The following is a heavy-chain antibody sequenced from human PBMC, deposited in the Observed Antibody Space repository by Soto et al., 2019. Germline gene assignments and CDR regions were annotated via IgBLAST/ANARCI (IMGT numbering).Heavy chain of an antibody. J-gene: IGHJ4*02. CDR1: GFTFSSYA. CDR2: IRSKANSYAT. Sequence: GGSLRLSCAASGFTFSSYAMSWVRQASGKGLEWVGRIRSKANSYATAYAASVKGRFTISRDDSKNTAYLQMNSLKTEDTAVYYCTSWGTYDFWSGYYTTIDYWGQGTLVTVSS. D-gene: IGHD3-3*01. CDR3: TSWGTYDFWSGYYTTIDY. V-gene: IGHV3-73*01.